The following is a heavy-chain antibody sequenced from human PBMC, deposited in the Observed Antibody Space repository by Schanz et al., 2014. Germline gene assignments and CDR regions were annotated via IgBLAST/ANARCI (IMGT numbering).Heavy chain of an antibody. CDR2: INQDASEK. CDR3: VKDLQRELLRDDHYYGMDV. CDR1: GFTFSRYW. V-gene: IGHV3-7*01. D-gene: IGHD1-26*01. J-gene: IGHJ6*02. Sequence: EVQLVESGGGLVQPGGSLRLCCVASGFTFSRYWMTWVRQAPGKGLEWVANINQDASEKYYADSVKGRFTTSRDNSKNTMYLQMNSLRAEDTAVYYCVKDLQRELLRDDHYYGMDVWGQGTTVTVSS.